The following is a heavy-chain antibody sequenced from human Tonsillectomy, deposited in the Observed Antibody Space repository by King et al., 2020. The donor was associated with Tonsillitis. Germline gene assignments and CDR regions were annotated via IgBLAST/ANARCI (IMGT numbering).Heavy chain of an antibody. Sequence: VQLVESGGGVVQPGRSLRLSCAASGFTFSTYGMHWVRQAPGKGLEWVAVISYDGTNKYYADSVKGRFTITRDNSKNTLYLQMNSLRAEDTAVYYCARRPGSSGNYCDYCDGMDVWGQGTTVTVSS. D-gene: IGHD3-10*01. CDR1: GFTFSTYG. CDR3: ARRPGSSGNYCDYCDGMDV. CDR2: ISYDGTNK. V-gene: IGHV3-30*03. J-gene: IGHJ6*02.